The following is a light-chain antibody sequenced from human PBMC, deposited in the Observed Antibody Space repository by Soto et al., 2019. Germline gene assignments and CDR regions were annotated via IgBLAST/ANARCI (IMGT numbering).Light chain of an antibody. CDR3: QQRSNWPPVWT. CDR1: QSVSNY. Sequence: EIVFTQSPATLSLSPGERDTISCRASQSVSNYLAWYQQKPGQAPRLLIYDASNRATGIPARFSGSGSGTDFTLTISILEPEDFAVYYCQQRSNWPPVWTFGQGTKVDIK. V-gene: IGKV3-11*01. CDR2: DAS. J-gene: IGKJ1*01.